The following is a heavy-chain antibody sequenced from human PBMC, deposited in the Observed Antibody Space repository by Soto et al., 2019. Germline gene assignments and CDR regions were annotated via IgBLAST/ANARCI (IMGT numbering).Heavy chain of an antibody. CDR2: VSAYTHKA. CDR1: GYGFSTYG. CDR3: GRGPA. J-gene: IGHJ4*02. Sequence: QVHLVQSGPEVKKPGASVKVSCKASGYGFSTYGITWVRQAPGQGLEWMGWVSAYTHKANYAPKSQGRVTTTTDTSSTTTYMDLGGLTSDDTAIYFCGRGPAWGQGTLVIVSS. V-gene: IGHV1-18*01.